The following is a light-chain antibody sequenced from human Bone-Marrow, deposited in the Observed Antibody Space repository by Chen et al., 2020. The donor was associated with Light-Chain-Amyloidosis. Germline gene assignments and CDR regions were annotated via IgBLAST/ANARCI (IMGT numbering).Light chain of an antibody. J-gene: IGKJ1*01. CDR1: HSVSST. Sequence: EIEMTQSPATLSLSPGERATLSCRASHSVSSTLSWYQQKPGQAPRLLIYGAFTRATGIPARFSGGGSGTEFTLTIRSLQSEDFAVYYCQQYNDWPRTFGQGIRVEIK. CDR2: GAF. V-gene: IGKV3-15*01. CDR3: QQYNDWPRT.